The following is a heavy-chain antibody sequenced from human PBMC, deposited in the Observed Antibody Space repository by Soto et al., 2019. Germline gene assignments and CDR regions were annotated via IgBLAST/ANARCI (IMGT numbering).Heavy chain of an antibody. Sequence: GGSLRLSCAASGFTFSSYAMHWVRQAPGKGLEWVAVISYDGSNKYYADSVKGRFTISRDNSKNTLYLQMNSLRAEDTAVYYCVRDQGYYDFWSGYYTGPWVGYYYYGMDVWGQGTTVTVSS. J-gene: IGHJ6*02. CDR3: VRDQGYYDFWSGYYTGPWVGYYYYGMDV. CDR2: ISYDGSNK. V-gene: IGHV3-30-3*01. CDR1: GFTFSSYA. D-gene: IGHD3-3*01.